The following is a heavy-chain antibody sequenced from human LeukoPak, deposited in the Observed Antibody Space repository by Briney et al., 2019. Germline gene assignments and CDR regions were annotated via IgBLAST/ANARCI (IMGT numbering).Heavy chain of an antibody. CDR1: GFTFDDYA. CDR3: AKDLTMAPSAGYFDY. Sequence: GGSLRLSCAASGFTFDDYAMHWVRQAPGKGLAWVSGISWNSGSIGYADSVKGRFTISRDNAKNSLYLQMNSLRAEDTALYYCAKDLTMAPSAGYFDYWGEGTLVTVPS. D-gene: IGHD3-10*01. CDR2: ISWNSGSI. J-gene: IGHJ4*02. V-gene: IGHV3-9*01.